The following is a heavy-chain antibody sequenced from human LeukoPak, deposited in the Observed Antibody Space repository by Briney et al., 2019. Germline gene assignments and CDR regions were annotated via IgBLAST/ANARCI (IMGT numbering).Heavy chain of an antibody. V-gene: IGHV1-2*02. CDR3: ARVYDYGDHPQDPNDY. CDR2: INPNSGGT. D-gene: IGHD4-17*01. Sequence: ASVKVSCKASGYTFTGYYMHWVRQAPGQGLEWMGWINPNSGGTNYAQKFQGRVTMTRDTSISTAYMELSRLRSDDTAVYYCARVYDYGDHPQDPNDYWGQGTLATVSS. CDR1: GYTFTGYY. J-gene: IGHJ4*02.